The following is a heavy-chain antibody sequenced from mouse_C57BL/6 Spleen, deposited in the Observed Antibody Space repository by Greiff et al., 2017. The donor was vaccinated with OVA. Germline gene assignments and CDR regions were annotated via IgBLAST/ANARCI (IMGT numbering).Heavy chain of an antibody. D-gene: IGHD2-14*01. CDR3: ERGTIGAPYYAMDY. V-gene: IGHV1-81*01. Sequence: QVQLQQSGAELARPGASVKLSCKASGYTFTSYGLSWVKQRTGQGLEWIGEIYPRSGNTYYNEKFKGKATLTADKSSSTAYMELRSLTTEDSAVYYCERGTIGAPYYAMDYWGQGTSVTVSS. J-gene: IGHJ4*01. CDR1: GYTFTSYG. CDR2: IYPRSGNT.